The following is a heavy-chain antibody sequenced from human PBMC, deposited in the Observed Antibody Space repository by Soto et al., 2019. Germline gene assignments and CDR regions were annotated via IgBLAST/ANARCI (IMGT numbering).Heavy chain of an antibody. CDR2: ISSGGTYL. Sequence: LRLSCAGSGFTFMTHTLVWVRQAPGKGLEWVSSISSGGTYLEYAHSVKGRFAISRDDAKDSVFLQMNSLKTDDTAVYYCVKGGEDITSPYGMDVWGKATTLTDYS. CDR1: GFTFMTHT. V-gene: IGHV3-21*06. J-gene: IGHJ6*04. CDR3: VKGGEDITSPYGMDV. D-gene: IGHD3-16*01.